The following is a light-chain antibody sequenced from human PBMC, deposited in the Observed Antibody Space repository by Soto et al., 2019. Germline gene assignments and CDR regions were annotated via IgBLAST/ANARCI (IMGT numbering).Light chain of an antibody. CDR2: WAS. J-gene: IGKJ2*01. CDR3: QQYYSSPYT. V-gene: IGKV4-1*01. Sequence: DIVMTQSPDSLAVSLGERATMNCRSSQSVLYSSNNKNYLAWYQQRPRQPPKLLIYWASTRESGVPDRFNGSGSGTDFTLTVTSLQAEDVAVYYCQQYYSSPYTFGQGTKLEIK. CDR1: QSVLYSSNNKNY.